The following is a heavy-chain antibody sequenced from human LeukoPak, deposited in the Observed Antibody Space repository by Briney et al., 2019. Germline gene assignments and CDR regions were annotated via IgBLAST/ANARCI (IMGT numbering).Heavy chain of an antibody. CDR2: IYYSGST. Sequence: PSETLSLTSSVSGGSISSYYWSWLRQPPGKGLEWIGFIYYSGSTTYNPSLKSRVTMSVDTSKNQFSLKLTSVTAADTAVYFCARSAYYDFWSGYLPDSYYYYGMDVWGQGTTVTVSS. CDR3: ARSAYYDFWSGYLPDSYYYYGMDV. CDR1: GGSISSYY. V-gene: IGHV4-59*08. D-gene: IGHD3-3*01. J-gene: IGHJ6*02.